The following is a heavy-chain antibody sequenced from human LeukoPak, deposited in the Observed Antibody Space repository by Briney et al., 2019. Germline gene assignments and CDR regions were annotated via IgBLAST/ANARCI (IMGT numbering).Heavy chain of an antibody. Sequence: SQTLSLTCTVSGGSISSGSYYWSWIRQPAGKGLEWIGRIYTSGSTNYNPSLKSRVTISVDTSKNQFSLKLSSVTAADTAVYYCARRWFGDRDAFDIWGQGTLVTVSS. V-gene: IGHV4-61*02. CDR3: ARRWFGDRDAFDI. D-gene: IGHD3-10*01. CDR1: GGSISSGSYY. CDR2: IYTSGST. J-gene: IGHJ4*02.